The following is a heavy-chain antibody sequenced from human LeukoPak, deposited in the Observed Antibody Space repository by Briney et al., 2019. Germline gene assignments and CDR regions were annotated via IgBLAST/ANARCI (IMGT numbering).Heavy chain of an antibody. CDR1: GFTFKNYG. Sequence: HEASVKVSCKASGFTFKNYGFSWVRQAPGQGLQWMGWISADNGNTKYAQNLQGRVIMTTDRSTGTAYVELTSLRSDDTAVYYCARDRRGYSAYDGEGFDYWGQGTLVTVSS. V-gene: IGHV1-18*04. J-gene: IGHJ4*02. CDR2: ISADNGNT. CDR3: ARDRRGYSAYDGEGFDY. D-gene: IGHD5-12*01.